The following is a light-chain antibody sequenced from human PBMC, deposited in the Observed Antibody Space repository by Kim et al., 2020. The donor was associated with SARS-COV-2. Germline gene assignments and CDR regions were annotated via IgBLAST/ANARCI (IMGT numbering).Light chain of an antibody. V-gene: IGKV1-39*01. Sequence: VSVGDRVTITCRASQSISTYLIGYQQKPGKAPKLLIYAASILQSGVPSRFSGSGSGTDFTVTISSLQPEDFATYYCQQSYSTPRTFGQGTKVDIK. CDR1: QSISTY. J-gene: IGKJ1*01. CDR3: QQSYSTPRT. CDR2: AAS.